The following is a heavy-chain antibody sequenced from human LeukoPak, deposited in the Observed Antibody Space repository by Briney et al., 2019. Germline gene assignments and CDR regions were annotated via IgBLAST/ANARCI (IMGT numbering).Heavy chain of an antibody. CDR2: IYYSGST. V-gene: IGHV4-30-4*01. CDR3: ARSLIAAGNWFDP. Sequence: PSETLSLTCTVSGGSISSGDYYWSWIRQPPGKGLEWIGYIYYSGSTYYNPSLKSRATISVDTSKNQFSLKLSSVTAADTAVYYCARSLIAAGNWFDPWGQGTLVTVSS. CDR1: GGSISSGDYY. D-gene: IGHD2-15*01. J-gene: IGHJ5*02.